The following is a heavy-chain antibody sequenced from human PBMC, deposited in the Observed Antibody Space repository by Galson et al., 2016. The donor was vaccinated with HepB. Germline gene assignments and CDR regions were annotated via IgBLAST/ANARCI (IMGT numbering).Heavy chain of an antibody. CDR2: IKPHDGSN. CDR1: GYTLTNYY. CDR3: ARESPHTFYLEH. J-gene: IGHJ4*02. Sequence: SVKVSCKASGYTLTNYYIHWVRQAPGQGLEWMGIIKPHDGSNTYAQKLQGRVTMTRDTSTSTVYLGVSILRSEDTAVYYCARESPHTFYLEHWGQGTLVTVSS. D-gene: IGHD1/OR15-1a*01. V-gene: IGHV1-46*04.